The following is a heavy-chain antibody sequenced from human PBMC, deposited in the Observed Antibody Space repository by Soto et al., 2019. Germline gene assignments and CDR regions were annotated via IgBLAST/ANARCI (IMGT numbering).Heavy chain of an antibody. D-gene: IGHD6-6*01. CDR1: GFTFSSYS. CDR3: AREIAARLPYYYYYGMDV. V-gene: IGHV3-21*01. J-gene: IGHJ6*02. CDR2: ISSSSSYI. Sequence: PGGSLRLSCAASGFTFSSYSMNWVRQAPGKGLEWVSSISSSSSYIYYADSVKGRLTISRDNAKNSLYLQMNSLRAEDTAVYYCAREIAARLPYYYYYGMDVWGQGTTVTVSS.